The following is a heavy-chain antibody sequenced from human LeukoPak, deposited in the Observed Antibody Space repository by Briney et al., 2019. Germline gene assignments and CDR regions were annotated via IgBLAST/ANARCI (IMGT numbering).Heavy chain of an antibody. D-gene: IGHD5-18*01. J-gene: IGHJ4*02. Sequence: ASVKVSCKASGYTFTGYYMHWVRQAPGQGLEWMGWINPNSGGANYARKFQGRVTMTRDTSISTAYMELSRLRSDDTAVYYCARAVYSYGPGDYWGQGTLVTVSS. V-gene: IGHV1-2*02. CDR3: ARAVYSYGPGDY. CDR2: INPNSGGA. CDR1: GYTFTGYY.